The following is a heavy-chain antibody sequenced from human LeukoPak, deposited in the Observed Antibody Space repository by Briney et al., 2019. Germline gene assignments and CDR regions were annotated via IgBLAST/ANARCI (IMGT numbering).Heavy chain of an antibody. CDR1: GGSFSGYY. CDR2: INHSGST. CDR3: ARHVVVVTARGPDDYYMDV. J-gene: IGHJ6*03. Sequence: PSETLSLTCAVYGGSFSGYYWSWIRQPPGKGLEWIGEINHSGSTNYNPSLKSRVTISVDTSKNQFSLKLSSVTAADTAVYYCARHVVVVTARGPDDYYMDVLRKGTTVTIPS. V-gene: IGHV4-34*01. D-gene: IGHD2-21*02.